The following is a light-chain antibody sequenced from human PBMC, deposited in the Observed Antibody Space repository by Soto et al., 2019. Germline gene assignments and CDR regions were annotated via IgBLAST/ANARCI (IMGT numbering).Light chain of an antibody. CDR3: FSYTSSSTRV. J-gene: IGLJ1*01. CDR1: STDVGGYNY. Sequence: QSFLTQTASVSGSPGQSITISCAGTSTDVGGYNYVSWYQLHPGKAPKLIIYEDTNRPSGVSDRFSGSKSGNTASLTISGLQAEGEADYYCFSYTSSSTRVFGTGTKVTVL. V-gene: IGLV2-14*01. CDR2: EDT.